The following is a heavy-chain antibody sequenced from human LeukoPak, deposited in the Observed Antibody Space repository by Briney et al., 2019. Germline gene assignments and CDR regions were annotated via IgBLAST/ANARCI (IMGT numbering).Heavy chain of an antibody. CDR2: ISAYNGNT. J-gene: IGHJ4*02. D-gene: IGHD3-16*01. CDR1: GYTFTSYG. V-gene: IGHV1-18*01. CDR3: AREGGFFDY. Sequence: GASVKVSCKASGYTFTSYGISWVRQAPGQGLEWMGWISAYNGNTNYAQKLQGRVTMTRDMSTSTVYMELSSLTSEDTAVYYCAREGGFFDYWGQGTLVTVSS.